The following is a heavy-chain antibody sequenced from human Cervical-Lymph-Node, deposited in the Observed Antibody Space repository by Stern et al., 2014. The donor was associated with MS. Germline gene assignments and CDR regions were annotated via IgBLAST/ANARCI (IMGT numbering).Heavy chain of an antibody. Sequence: VQLLESGGGVVQPGQSLRLSCAASGFTFNAYALHWVRQAPGKGLEWVAAVSFDGRDEYYADSVKGRFTISRDNSKNTLYLQVNSLRLDDTAVYYCARVFAVWGQGTTVIVSS. J-gene: IGHJ6*02. CDR1: GFTFNAYA. D-gene: IGHD2-21*01. CDR2: VSFDGRDE. V-gene: IGHV3-30*04. CDR3: ARVFAV.